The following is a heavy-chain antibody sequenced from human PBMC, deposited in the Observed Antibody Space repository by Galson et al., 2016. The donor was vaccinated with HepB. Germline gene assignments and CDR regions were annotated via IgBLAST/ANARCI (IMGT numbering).Heavy chain of an antibody. CDR3: ALVSAGFCDPNFDSFGS. J-gene: IGHJ4*02. Sequence: PALVKPTQTLTLTCAFSGFSLSTVGVGVGWIRQPPGKALEWLALIYWDDDIRYSPSLKNRLTITKNTSINQVVLKLTNMDPVDTATDYCALVSAGFCDPNFDSFGSWGQGTLVTVSS. V-gene: IGHV2-5*02. D-gene: IGHD1-1*01. CDR2: IYWDDDI. CDR1: GFSLSTVGVG.